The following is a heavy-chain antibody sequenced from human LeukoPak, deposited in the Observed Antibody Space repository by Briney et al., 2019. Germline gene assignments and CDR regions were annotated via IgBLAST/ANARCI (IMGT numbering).Heavy chain of an antibody. D-gene: IGHD3-10*01. J-gene: IGHJ3*01. CDR3: ARGFYGSGSYSSPGFHAFDV. CDR2: IYHSGSN. V-gene: IGHV4-4*02. Sequence: SGTLSLTCAVSGGSISSNNWWSWVRQPPGKGLEWIGEIYHSGSNDYNPSLESRVTISVDKSKNQFSLKLSSVTAADTAVYYCARGFYGSGSYSSPGFHAFDVWGQGTMVTVSS. CDR1: GGSISSNNW.